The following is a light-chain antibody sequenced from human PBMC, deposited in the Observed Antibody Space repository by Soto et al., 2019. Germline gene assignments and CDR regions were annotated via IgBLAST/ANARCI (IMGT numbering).Light chain of an antibody. CDR1: NIGSKG. CDR2: SDT. CDR3: QVWDSGSAHVV. J-gene: IGLJ2*01. V-gene: IGLV3-21*04. Sequence: SFELTQAPSESVAPGKTASISCGGNNIGSKGVHWYQQKPGQAPVLVIYSDTDLPPVIPERFSGSNSANLATLTISRVEAGDEADYYCQVWDSGSAHVVFGGGTQLTVL.